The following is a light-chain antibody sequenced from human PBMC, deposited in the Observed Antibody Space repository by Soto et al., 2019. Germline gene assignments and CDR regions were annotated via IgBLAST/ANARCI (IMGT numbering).Light chain of an antibody. CDR1: QSIDNY. Sequence: PGARATLSCRASQSIDNYLAWYQQKPGQAPRLLIYDASIRATGIPARFSGSGSGTDFTLTISSLETEDFAVYYCQQRSNWPPFTFGPGTKVDI. V-gene: IGKV3-11*01. J-gene: IGKJ3*01. CDR2: DAS. CDR3: QQRSNWPPFT.